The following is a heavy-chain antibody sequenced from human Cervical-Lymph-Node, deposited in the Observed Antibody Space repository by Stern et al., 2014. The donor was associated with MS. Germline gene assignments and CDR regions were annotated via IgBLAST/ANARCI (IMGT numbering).Heavy chain of an antibody. CDR2: INPMYGTT. CDR1: GGTFTNYA. Sequence: QVQLVESGAEVKQPWSSVKVSCKASGGTFTNYAISWVRQAPGQGLEWMGRINPMYGTTNYAHKFQVRVTSTADESTITVYMDLSSLRSEDTAFYYCTSATRTGNYGMDVWGQGTTVTVSS. CDR3: TSATRTGNYGMDV. J-gene: IGHJ6*02. D-gene: IGHD1-1*01. V-gene: IGHV1-69*18.